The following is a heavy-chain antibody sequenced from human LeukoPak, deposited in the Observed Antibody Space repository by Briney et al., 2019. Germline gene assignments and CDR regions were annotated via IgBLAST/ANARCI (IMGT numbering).Heavy chain of an antibody. CDR3: VKDAQRGFDYSNSLQH. CDR1: GFTFSHYG. J-gene: IGHJ4*02. V-gene: IGHV3-33*06. D-gene: IGHD4-11*01. Sequence: GGSLRLSCEASGFTFSHYGVHWVRQAPGKGLEWVAVIWSDATNQYYSDSVKGRFTISRDNFKRTVSLQMNSLRAEDTAVYYCVKDAQRGFDYSNSLQHWGQGSLVTVSS. CDR2: IWSDATNQ.